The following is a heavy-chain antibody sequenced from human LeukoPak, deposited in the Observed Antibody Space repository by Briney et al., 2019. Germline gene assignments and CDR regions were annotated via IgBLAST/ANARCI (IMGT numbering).Heavy chain of an antibody. V-gene: IGHV4-4*07. CDR1: RGSLSGYF. D-gene: IGHD1-26*01. J-gene: IGHJ4*02. CDR3: ARRRSGSYFDY. Sequence: SETLSLTRTVSRGSLSGYFWSWIRQPAGKGLEWIGRIYTSGSTNYNPSLKSRVTMSVDTSKNQFYLKLNSVTDADTAVYYCARRRSGSYFDYWGQGTLVTVSS. CDR2: IYTSGST.